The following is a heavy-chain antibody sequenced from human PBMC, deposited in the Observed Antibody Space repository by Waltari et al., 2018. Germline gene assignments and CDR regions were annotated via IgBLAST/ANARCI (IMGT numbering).Heavy chain of an antibody. V-gene: IGHV5-51*01. CDR2: IYPGDSDT. CDR1: GGTFSSYA. D-gene: IGHD3-22*01. Sequence: VQLVQSGAEVKKPGSSVKVSCKASGGTFSSYAISWVRQAPGQGLEWMGIIYPGDSDTRYSPSFQGQVTISADKSISTAYLQWSSLKASDTAMYYCARQMYYYDSSGPWGQGTLVTVSS. J-gene: IGHJ5*02. CDR3: ARQMYYYDSSGP.